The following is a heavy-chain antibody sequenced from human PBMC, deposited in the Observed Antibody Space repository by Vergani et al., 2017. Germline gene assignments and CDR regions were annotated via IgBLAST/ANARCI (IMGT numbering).Heavy chain of an antibody. D-gene: IGHD3-10*01. V-gene: IGHV1-18*01. Sequence: QVQLVQSGAEVKKPGASVKVSCKASGYTFTSYGISWVRQAPGQGLEWMGWISAYNGNTNYAQKLQGRVTMTTDTSTSAAYMELRSLRSDDTAVYYCAGARSGETIPGAYFYGMDVWGQGTTVTVSS. CDR2: ISAYNGNT. CDR1: GYTFTSYG. J-gene: IGHJ6*02. CDR3: AGARSGETIPGAYFYGMDV.